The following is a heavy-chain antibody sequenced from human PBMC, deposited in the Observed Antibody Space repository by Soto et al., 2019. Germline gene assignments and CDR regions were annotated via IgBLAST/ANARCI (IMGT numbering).Heavy chain of an antibody. D-gene: IGHD1-26*01. V-gene: IGHV3-48*03. Sequence: GGSLRLSCAASGFTFSNYEMNWVRQGPGKGLEWVSYISSSGSTIYYADSVKGRFTISRDNAKNSLYLQMNSLRAEDTAVYYCAKEATNINNFDYWGRGTLVTVSS. J-gene: IGHJ4*02. CDR3: AKEATNINNFDY. CDR2: ISSSGSTI. CDR1: GFTFSNYE.